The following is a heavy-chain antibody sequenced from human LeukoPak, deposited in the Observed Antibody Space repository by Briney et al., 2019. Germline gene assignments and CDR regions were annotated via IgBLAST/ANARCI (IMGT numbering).Heavy chain of an antibody. J-gene: IGHJ4*02. CDR1: GGSISSYY. Sequence: SETLSLTCTVSGGSISSYYWSWIRQPPGKGLEWIGYIYYSGSTNYNPSLKSRVTISVDTSKNQFSLKLSSVTAADTAVYYCARDVWGGYFDYWGQGTLVTLSS. V-gene: IGHV4-59*01. D-gene: IGHD7-27*01. CDR2: IYYSGST. CDR3: ARDVWGGYFDY.